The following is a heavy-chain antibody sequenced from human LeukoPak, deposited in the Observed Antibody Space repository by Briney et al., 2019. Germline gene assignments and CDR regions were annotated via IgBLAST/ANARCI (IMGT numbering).Heavy chain of an antibody. CDR1: GGSISSSSCY. Sequence: SETLSLTCIVSGGSISSSSCYWAWIRQPPGKGLEWIGYIYYSGSTYYNPSLKSRVTISVDTSMNQFSLKLSSVTAADTAVYYCARAGDDLEWLLPYFDYWGQGTLVTVSS. CDR2: IYYSGST. V-gene: IGHV4-31*03. D-gene: IGHD3-3*01. CDR3: ARAGDDLEWLLPYFDY. J-gene: IGHJ4*02.